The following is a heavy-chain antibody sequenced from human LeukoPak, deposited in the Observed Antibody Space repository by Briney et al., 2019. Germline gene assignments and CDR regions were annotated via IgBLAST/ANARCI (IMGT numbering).Heavy chain of an antibody. CDR2: LRSTVHGGPA. CDR1: GFNFSNYG. J-gene: IGHJ4*02. CDR3: TRAGGYDFWIDY. V-gene: IGHV3-49*03. Sequence: PGGSLRLSCSTIGFNFSNYGVSWFRQAPGQGLEWVGFLRSTVHGGPAEYAASVEGRFIISRDDSKSIGYLQMNSLKTEDTAVYYCTRAGGYDFWIDYWGQGTLVTVSS. D-gene: IGHD3-3*01.